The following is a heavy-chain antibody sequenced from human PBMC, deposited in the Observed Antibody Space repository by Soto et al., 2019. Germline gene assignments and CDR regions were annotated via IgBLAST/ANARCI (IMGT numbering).Heavy chain of an antibody. CDR1: RFTFSDYW. D-gene: IGHD3-10*01. CDR2: MIKDGSEK. CDR3: ARDWGGLGY. V-gene: IGHV3-7*03. Sequence: PGGSLRLSCAASRFTFSDYWMTWVRQAPGKGLEWVANMIKDGSEKSYVDSVKGRFTISRDNAKNSLYLEMNSLRVEDTAMYYCARDWGGLGYWGLGTLVTVSS. J-gene: IGHJ4*02.